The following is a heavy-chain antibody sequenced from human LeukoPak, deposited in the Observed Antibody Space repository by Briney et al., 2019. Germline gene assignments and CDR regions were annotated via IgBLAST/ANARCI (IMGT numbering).Heavy chain of an antibody. CDR2: INHSGST. CDR1: GGSFSGYY. V-gene: IGHV4-34*01. J-gene: IGHJ5*02. CDR3: ARCRFTMVRGLSRKGFDP. D-gene: IGHD3-10*01. Sequence: SETLSLTCAVYGGSFSGYYWSWIRQPPGKGLEWIGEINHSGSTNYNPSLKSRVIISVDTSKNQFSLKLSSVTAADTAVYYCARCRFTMVRGLSRKGFDPWGQGTLVTVSS.